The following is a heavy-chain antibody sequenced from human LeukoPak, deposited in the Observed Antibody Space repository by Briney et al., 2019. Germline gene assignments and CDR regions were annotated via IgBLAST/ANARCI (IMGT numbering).Heavy chain of an antibody. Sequence: GGSLRLACAASGFTFSSYAMHWVRQAPGKGLEWVAVISYDGSNKYYADSVKGRFTISRDNSKNTLYLQMNSLRAEDTAVYYCAREIRLGYCSSTSCLGFDYWGQGTLVTVSS. D-gene: IGHD2-2*01. CDR2: ISYDGSNK. CDR3: AREIRLGYCSSTSCLGFDY. CDR1: GFTFSSYA. J-gene: IGHJ4*02. V-gene: IGHV3-30-3*01.